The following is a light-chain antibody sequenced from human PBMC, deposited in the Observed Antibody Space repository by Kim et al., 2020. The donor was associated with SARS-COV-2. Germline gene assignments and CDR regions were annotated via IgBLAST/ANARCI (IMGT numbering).Light chain of an antibody. CDR2: YDR. CDR1: NIGTYS. V-gene: IGLV3-21*01. J-gene: IGLJ1*01. CDR3: QVWDSSIDHNV. Sequence: SYELTQPPSVSVAPGKTATITCGGNNIGTYSVHWYQQKPGQAPVLVIYYDRDRPSGIPERFSGSHSGNTATLTISRVDAGDEADYYCQVWDSSIDHNVFGSGTKVTVL.